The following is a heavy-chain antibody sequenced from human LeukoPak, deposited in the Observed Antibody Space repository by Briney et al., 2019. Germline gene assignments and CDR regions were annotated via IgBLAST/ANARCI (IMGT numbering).Heavy chain of an antibody. CDR1: GFTFSSYA. CDR2: ISGSGGST. V-gene: IGHV3-23*01. Sequence: GGSLRLSCAASGFTFSSYAMSWVRQAPGKGLEWVSAISGSGGSTYYADSVKGRFTISRDNSMNTLYLQMNSLRAEDTAVYYCAKLYSSGINAFDYWGQGTLVTVSS. D-gene: IGHD6-19*01. J-gene: IGHJ4*02. CDR3: AKLYSSGINAFDY.